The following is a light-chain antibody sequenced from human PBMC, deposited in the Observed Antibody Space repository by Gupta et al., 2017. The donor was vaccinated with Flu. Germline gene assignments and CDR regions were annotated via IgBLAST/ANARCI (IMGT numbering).Light chain of an antibody. CDR3: MQALQPPLG. V-gene: IGKV2-28*01. CDR2: MGS. CDR1: QSRLHSNGNND. J-gene: IGKJ4*01. Sequence: IYCRARQSRLHSNGNNDVDWYLQKPGQSPQLLIYMGSHRASGVPDRFSGSGSGTDFTLKISRVETEDVGVYYCMQALQPPLGFGGGTKVEIK.